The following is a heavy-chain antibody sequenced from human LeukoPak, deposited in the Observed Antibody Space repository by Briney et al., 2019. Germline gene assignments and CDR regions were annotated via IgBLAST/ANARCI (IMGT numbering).Heavy chain of an antibody. J-gene: IGHJ4*02. CDR1: GFTFSRYS. D-gene: IGHD6-19*01. Sequence: GGSLRLSCAASGFTFSRYSMHWVRQAPGKGLEWVSFISFDGSITYNADSVKGRLTISRDNSKNTVYLQMNRLRAEDTAVYFCAKDSSSRGWYFEHWGQGTLVTVSS. CDR2: ISFDGSIT. CDR3: AKDSSSRGWYFEH. V-gene: IGHV3-30*18.